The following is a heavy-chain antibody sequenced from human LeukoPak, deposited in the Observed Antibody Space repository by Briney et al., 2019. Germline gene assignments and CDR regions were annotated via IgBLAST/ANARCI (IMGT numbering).Heavy chain of an antibody. Sequence: AGGSLRLSCAASAFTFSNYWMSWVRQAPGKGLEWVANIKEDGREINYVDSVKGRFTISRDNAKNSLYLQMNSLRVDDTAVYYCARDRGYSTFDYWGQGTLVTISS. CDR3: ARDRGYSTFDY. CDR1: AFTFSNYW. J-gene: IGHJ4*02. D-gene: IGHD4-23*01. CDR2: IKEDGREI. V-gene: IGHV3-7*01.